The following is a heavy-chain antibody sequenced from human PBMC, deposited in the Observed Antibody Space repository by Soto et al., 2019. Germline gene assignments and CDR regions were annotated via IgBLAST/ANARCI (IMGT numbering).Heavy chain of an antibody. CDR2: VYDSGTT. CDR3: ARARVGRGRYFDY. J-gene: IGHJ4*02. V-gene: IGHV4-59*01. Sequence: SETLSLTCNVSGGSITDYYWSWIRQPPGKGLEWIGYVYDSGTTNYKPSLESRVTISVDTSKNQFSLTLTSVTAADTAVYYCARARVGRGRYFDYWGQGAQVTVSS. D-gene: IGHD3-10*01. CDR1: GGSITDYY.